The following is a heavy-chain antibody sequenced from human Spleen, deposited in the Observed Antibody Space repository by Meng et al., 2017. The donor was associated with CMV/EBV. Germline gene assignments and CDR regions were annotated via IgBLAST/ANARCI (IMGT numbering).Heavy chain of an antibody. V-gene: IGHV2-5*01. Sequence: FSGFSLSTSGVGVGWIRQPPGKALEWLALIYWNDDKRYSPSLKSRLTITKDTSKNQVVLTMTNMDPVDTATCYCAHDGPYDFGFDPWGQGTLVTVSS. D-gene: IGHD3-3*01. CDR3: AHDGPYDFGFDP. J-gene: IGHJ5*02. CDR2: IYWNDDK. CDR1: GFSLSTSGVG.